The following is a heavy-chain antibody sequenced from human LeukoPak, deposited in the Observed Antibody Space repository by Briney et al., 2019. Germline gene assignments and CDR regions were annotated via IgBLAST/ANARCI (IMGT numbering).Heavy chain of an antibody. V-gene: IGHV4-4*07. J-gene: IGHJ6*03. CDR3: ARDYVRTYYDFWSPTVYYMDV. CDR1: GGSISSYY. CDR2: IYTSGST. D-gene: IGHD3-3*01. Sequence: PSETLSLTCTVSGGSISSYYWSWIRQPAGKGLEWIGRIYTSGSTNYNPSLKSRVTMSVDTSKNQFSLKLSSVTAADTAVYYCARDYVRTYYDFWSPTVYYMDVWGKGTTVTVSS.